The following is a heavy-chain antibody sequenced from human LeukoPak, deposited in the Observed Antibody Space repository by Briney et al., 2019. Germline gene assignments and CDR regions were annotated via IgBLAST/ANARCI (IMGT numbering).Heavy chain of an antibody. CDR2: MSNSGSYI. CDR3: ASSTAMGRRD. V-gene: IGHV3-21*01. D-gene: IGHD5-18*01. J-gene: IGHJ4*02. Sequence: GGSLRLSCAASGFTFSSYSMNWVRQAPGKGLEWVSSMSNSGSYIYYAESVQGRFTISRDNAKNSLFLQMNSLRDEDTAVYYCASSTAMGRRDWGQGTLVTVSS. CDR1: GFTFSSYS.